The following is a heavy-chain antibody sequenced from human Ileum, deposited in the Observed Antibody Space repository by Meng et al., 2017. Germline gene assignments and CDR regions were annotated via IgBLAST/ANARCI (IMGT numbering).Heavy chain of an antibody. Sequence: QVQLVESGGGVVQPGTYLRLACTASGFTFSHYAMHWVRQAPGKGLEWLSVIPYDGSNYYYADSVKGRFTISRDDSENTLFLQMDSLTTEDSGVYYCARGGVGAATAGPIDYWGQGILVTVS. J-gene: IGHJ4*01. V-gene: IGHV3-30*04. CDR3: ARGGVGAATAGPIDY. CDR1: GFTFSHYA. D-gene: IGHD3-10*01. CDR2: IPYDGSNY.